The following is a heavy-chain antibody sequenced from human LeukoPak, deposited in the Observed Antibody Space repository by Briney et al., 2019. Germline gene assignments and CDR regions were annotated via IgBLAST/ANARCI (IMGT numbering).Heavy chain of an antibody. D-gene: IGHD6-19*01. V-gene: IGHV1-2*02. CDR1: GYIFTAYY. Sequence: ASVKVSCKASGYIFTAYYIHWVRQAPRQGLEWMGWINPNSGGTAYAQKFQGRVSMTRDMSISTAYMELSRLRYDDTAVYYCARVGQQWLVPWFDPWGQGTLVTVSS. J-gene: IGHJ5*02. CDR3: ARVGQQWLVPWFDP. CDR2: INPNSGGT.